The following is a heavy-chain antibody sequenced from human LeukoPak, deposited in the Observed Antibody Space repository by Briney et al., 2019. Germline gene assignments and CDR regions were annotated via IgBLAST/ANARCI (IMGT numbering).Heavy chain of an antibody. V-gene: IGHV3-7*04. Sequence: QPGGSLRLSCAASGFTFSSYWTSWVRQAPGKGLEWVANIKEDGSEKYYVDSVKGRFTISRDNAKNSLYLQMNSLRAEDTAVYYCAWDHGRSGAGYYYYGMDVWGQGTTVTVSS. CDR2: IKEDGSEK. D-gene: IGHD2-15*01. J-gene: IGHJ6*02. CDR3: AWDHGRSGAGYYYYGMDV. CDR1: GFTFSSYW.